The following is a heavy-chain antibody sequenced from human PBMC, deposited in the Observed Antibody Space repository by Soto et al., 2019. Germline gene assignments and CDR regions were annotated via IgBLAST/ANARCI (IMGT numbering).Heavy chain of an antibody. Sequence: LKISCKGSGYSFTSYWIGWVRQMPGKGLEWMGIIYPGDSDTRYSPSFQGQVTISADKSISTAYLQWSSLKASDTAMYYCARQKDSSSWRYYYGMDVWGQGTTVTVSS. CDR2: IYPGDSDT. D-gene: IGHD6-13*01. CDR1: GYSFTSYW. J-gene: IGHJ6*02. V-gene: IGHV5-51*01. CDR3: ARQKDSSSWRYYYGMDV.